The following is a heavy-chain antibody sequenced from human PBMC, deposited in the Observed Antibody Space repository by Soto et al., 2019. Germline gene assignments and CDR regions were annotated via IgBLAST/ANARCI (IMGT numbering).Heavy chain of an antibody. J-gene: IGHJ6*02. CDR2: ISAYNGNT. D-gene: IGHD2-21*02. V-gene: IGHV1-18*04. CDR3: ARPPGLWGGDCYSTIQYGLEV. Sequence: ASVKVSCKASGYTFTSYGISWVRQAPGQGLEWMGWISAYNGNTNYAQKLQGRVTMTTDTSTSTAYMELRSLRSDDTAVYYCARPPGLWGGDCYSTIQYGLEVWGQGTKGTVPS. CDR1: GYTFTSYG.